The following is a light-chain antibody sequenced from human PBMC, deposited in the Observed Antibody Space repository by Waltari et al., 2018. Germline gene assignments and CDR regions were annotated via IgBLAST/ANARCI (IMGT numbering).Light chain of an antibody. CDR3: AAWDDSLSSLV. CDR2: KNN. Sequence: QSVLTQPPSASGTPGQRVTISCSGSSSNIGNNYVYWYQHLPGAAPKLLIFKNNQRPEGVPHRFSDSKSGTSASLAISGLRSEDEADYYCAAWDDSLSSLVFGGGTKLSVL. CDR1: SSNIGNNY. V-gene: IGLV1-47*01. J-gene: IGLJ3*02.